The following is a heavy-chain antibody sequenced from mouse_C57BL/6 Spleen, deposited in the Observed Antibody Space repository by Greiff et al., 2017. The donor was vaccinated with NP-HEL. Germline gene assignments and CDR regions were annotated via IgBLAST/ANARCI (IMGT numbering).Heavy chain of an antibody. CDR1: GFTFSNYW. V-gene: IGHV6-3*01. Sequence: EVKVEESGGGLVQPGGSMKLSCVASGFTFSNYWMNWVRQSPEKGLEWVAQIRLKSDNYATHYAESVKGRFTISRDDSKSSVYLQMNNLRAEDTGIYYCTADYGGYFDVWGTGTTVTVSS. D-gene: IGHD2-4*01. J-gene: IGHJ1*03. CDR2: IRLKSDNYAT. CDR3: TADYGGYFDV.